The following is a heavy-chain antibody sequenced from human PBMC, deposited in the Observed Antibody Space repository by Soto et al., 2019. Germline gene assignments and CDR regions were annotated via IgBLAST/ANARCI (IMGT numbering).Heavy chain of an antibody. V-gene: IGHV3-33*01. CDR2: IWYDGSNK. CDR1: GFTFSSYG. D-gene: IGHD3-22*01. J-gene: IGHJ4*02. CDR3: ARTPFGYYSLDY. Sequence: QVQLVESGGGVVQPGRSLRLSCAASGFTFSSYGMHWVRQAPGKGLEWVAVIWYDGSNKYYADSVKGRFTISRDNSKNTLYLPMNSLRAEDTAVYYGARTPFGYYSLDYWGQGTLVTVSS.